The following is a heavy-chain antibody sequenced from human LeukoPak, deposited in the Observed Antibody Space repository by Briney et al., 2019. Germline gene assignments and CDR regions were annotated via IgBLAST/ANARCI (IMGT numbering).Heavy chain of an antibody. Sequence: SETLSLTCTVSGGSISSYYWSWIRQPPGKGLEWIGEINHSGSTNYNPSLKSRVTISVDTSKNQFSLKLSSVTAADTAVYYCATQVLRAYFDYWGQGTLVTVSS. V-gene: IGHV4-34*01. CDR2: INHSGST. CDR1: GGSISSYY. CDR3: ATQVLRAYFDY. J-gene: IGHJ4*02. D-gene: IGHD3-10*01.